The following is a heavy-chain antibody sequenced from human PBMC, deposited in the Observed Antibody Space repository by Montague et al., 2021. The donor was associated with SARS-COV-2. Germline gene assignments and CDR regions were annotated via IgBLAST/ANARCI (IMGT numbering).Heavy chain of an antibody. J-gene: IGHJ4*02. CDR2: ISHSGST. CDR1: GGSFSGYY. Sequence: SETLSLTCAVYGGSFSGYYWSWIRQPPGKGLEWIGEISHSGSTNYNPSLKSRVTISIDTSKNQFSLKLSSVTAADTAVYYCARGFDYWGQGTLVTASS. CDR3: ARGFDY. V-gene: IGHV4-34*01.